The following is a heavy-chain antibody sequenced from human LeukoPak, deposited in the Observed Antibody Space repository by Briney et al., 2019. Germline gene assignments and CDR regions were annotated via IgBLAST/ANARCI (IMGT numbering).Heavy chain of an antibody. CDR2: IHYSGST. J-gene: IGHJ4*02. V-gene: IGHV4-39*01. Sequence: SETLSLTCTVSGGSVSSTTYYWSWIRQPPGKGLEWIASIHYSGSTYYNPSLKSRVTISVDTSENQFSLKLSSVTAADTAVYYCARYVVYGSGKYYFDYWGQGTLVTVSS. D-gene: IGHD3-10*01. CDR1: GGSVSSTTYY. CDR3: ARYVVYGSGKYYFDY.